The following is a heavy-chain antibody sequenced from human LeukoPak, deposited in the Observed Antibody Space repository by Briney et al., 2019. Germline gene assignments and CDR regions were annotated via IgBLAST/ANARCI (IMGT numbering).Heavy chain of an antibody. V-gene: IGHV3-30*02. CDR3: AKDLKRLHCSGGSCYSRFHPFDY. J-gene: IGHJ4*02. D-gene: IGHD2-15*01. Sequence: GGSLRLSCAASGFTFSSYGMHWVRQTPGKGLEWVAFIRYDGSNKYYADSVKGRFTISRDNSKNTLYLQMNSLRAEDTAVYYCAKDLKRLHCSGGSCYSRFHPFDYWGQGTLVTVSS. CDR1: GFTFSSYG. CDR2: IRYDGSNK.